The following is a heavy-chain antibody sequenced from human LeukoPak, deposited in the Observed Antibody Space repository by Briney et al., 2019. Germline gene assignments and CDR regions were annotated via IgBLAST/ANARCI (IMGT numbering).Heavy chain of an antibody. CDR2: IKQDGSEK. V-gene: IGHV3-7*01. CDR1: GLTFSTYR. D-gene: IGHD4-11*01. Sequence: PGGSLRLSCAASGLTFSTYRMSWVRQAPGKGLERVANIKQDGSEKHYVDSVKGRFTISRDNAKNSLYLQISSLRAEDTAVYYCTRVEETATTAAIIRKYSYYYYYMDVWGKGNTVTVSS. J-gene: IGHJ6*03. CDR3: TRVEETATTAAIIRKYSYYYYYMDV.